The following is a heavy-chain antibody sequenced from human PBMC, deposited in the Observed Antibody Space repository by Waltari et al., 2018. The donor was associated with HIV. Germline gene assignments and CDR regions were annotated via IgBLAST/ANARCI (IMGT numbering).Heavy chain of an antibody. V-gene: IGHV3-48*02. CDR3: ARDTLNFYFGLDV. CDR1: GFTFSRYA. Sequence: EEQLVESGGGLVQPGGSLRLSCAASGFTFSRYAVTWVRKAPGKGVEWIAYISSERTNIQDADSVKGRFTVSRDNAEESLYLEMNSLRDEDTAVYYCARDTLNFYFGLDVWGQGTTVTVSS. D-gene: IGHD2-15*01. J-gene: IGHJ6*02. CDR2: ISSERTNI.